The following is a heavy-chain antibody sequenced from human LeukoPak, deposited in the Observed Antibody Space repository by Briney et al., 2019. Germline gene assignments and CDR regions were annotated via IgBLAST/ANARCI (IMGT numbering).Heavy chain of an antibody. Sequence: SEALSLTCSVSGGPISSYYWSWIRQSAGQGLEWIGRIYSSGSTNYNPSLKSRVTMSVDTSKNQFSLNLSSVTAADTAVYYCARGPHYYSSGSYYNYWGQGTLVTVSS. D-gene: IGHD3-10*01. CDR3: ARGPHYYSSGSYYNY. J-gene: IGHJ4*02. CDR1: GGPISSYY. V-gene: IGHV4-4*07. CDR2: IYSSGST.